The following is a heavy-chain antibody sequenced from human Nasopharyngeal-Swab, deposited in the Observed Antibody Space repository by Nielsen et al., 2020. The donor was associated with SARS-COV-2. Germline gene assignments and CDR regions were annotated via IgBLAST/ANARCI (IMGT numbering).Heavy chain of an antibody. CDR3: ARRVTTWPRYYYGMDV. D-gene: IGHD4-17*01. CDR2: MNPNSGNT. V-gene: IGHV1-8*01. J-gene: IGHJ6*02. Sequence: WVRQAPGQGLEWMGWMNPNSGNTGYAQKFQGRVTMTRNTSISTAYMELSSLRSEDTAVYYCARRVTTWPRYYYGMDVWGQGTTVTVSS.